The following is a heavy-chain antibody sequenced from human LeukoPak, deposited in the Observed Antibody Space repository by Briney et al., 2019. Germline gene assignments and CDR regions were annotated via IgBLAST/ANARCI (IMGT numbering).Heavy chain of an antibody. CDR3: AKVGPMVRGVIFDY. V-gene: IGHV3-23*01. D-gene: IGHD3-10*01. CDR1: GFTFSSYA. CDR2: ISGSGGST. Sequence: GGTLRLSSAASGFTFSSYAMSWVRQVPGKGLEWVSAISGSGGSTYYADSVKGRFTISRDNSKNTLYLQMNSLRAEDTAVYYCAKVGPMVRGVIFDYWGQGTLVTVSS. J-gene: IGHJ4*02.